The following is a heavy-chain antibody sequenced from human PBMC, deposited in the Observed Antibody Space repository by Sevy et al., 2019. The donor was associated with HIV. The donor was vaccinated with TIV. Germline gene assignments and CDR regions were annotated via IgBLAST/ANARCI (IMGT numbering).Heavy chain of an antibody. CDR2: IYYSGTT. V-gene: IGHV4-39*01. CDR1: DVSISSGTNY. Sequence: SETLSLTCTVSDVSISSGTNYWGWIRQPPGKGLEWIGSIYYSGTTYYNPSLKSRVTMSADTSMNQFSLKLSSVTVADTAVYYSARQRGGWYEYDASDVWGQGTMVTFSS. J-gene: IGHJ3*01. D-gene: IGHD6-19*01. CDR3: ARQRGGWYEYDASDV.